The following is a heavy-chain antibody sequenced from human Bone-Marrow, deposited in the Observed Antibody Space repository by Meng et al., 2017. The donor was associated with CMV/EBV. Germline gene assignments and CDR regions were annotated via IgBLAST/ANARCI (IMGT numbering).Heavy chain of an antibody. CDR1: GFTFSDYY. CDR3: ARGMEGASVSIADS. D-gene: IGHD1-26*01. CDR2: ISSSGSTI. J-gene: IGHJ4*02. V-gene: IGHV3-11*01. Sequence: LSLTCAASGFTFSDYYMSWIRQAPGKGLEWVSYISSSGSTIYYADSVKGRFTISRDNAKNSLYLQMNSLRAEDTAVYYCARGMEGASVSIADSWGQGVLVTVSS.